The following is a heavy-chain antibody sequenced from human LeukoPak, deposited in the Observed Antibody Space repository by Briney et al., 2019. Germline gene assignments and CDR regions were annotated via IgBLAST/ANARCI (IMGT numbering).Heavy chain of an antibody. J-gene: IGHJ4*02. V-gene: IGHV4-34*01. CDR1: GGSFSGYY. CDR3: ARAFSRASPVDY. CDR2: INHSGST. D-gene: IGHD2/OR15-2a*01. Sequence: QPSETLSLTCAVYGGSFSGYYWSWIRQPPGKGLEWIGEINHSGSTNYNPSLKSRVTISVHTSKNQFSLKLTSVTVADTAVYFCARAFSRASPVDYWGQGTLVTVSS.